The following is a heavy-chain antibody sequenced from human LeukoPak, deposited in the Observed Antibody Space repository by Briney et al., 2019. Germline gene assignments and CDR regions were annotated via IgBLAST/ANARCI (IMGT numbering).Heavy chain of an antibody. CDR3: ARIYCSSTSCYIDY. V-gene: IGHV4-31*03. CDR1: GGSINSGGYY. Sequence: SQTLSLTCTVSGGSINSGGYYWSWIRQHPGKGLEWIGYIYYSGSTYYNPSLKSRVTISVDTSKNQFSLKLSSVTAADTAVYYCARIYCSSTSCYIDYWGQGTLVTVSS. CDR2: IYYSGST. D-gene: IGHD2-2*02. J-gene: IGHJ4*02.